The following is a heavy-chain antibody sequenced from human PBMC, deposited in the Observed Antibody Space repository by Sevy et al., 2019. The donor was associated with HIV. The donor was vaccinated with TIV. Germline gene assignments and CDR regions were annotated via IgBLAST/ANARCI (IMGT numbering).Heavy chain of an antibody. Sequence: ASVKVSCKASGYTFTSYGISWVRQAPGQGLEWMGWISAYNGNTNYAQKLQGRVTMTTDTSTTTAYMELRSLRSDDTAVDYCARDLRRLRFVEWLLEPYFDYWGQGTLVTVSS. D-gene: IGHD3-3*01. J-gene: IGHJ4*02. CDR2: ISAYNGNT. CDR1: GYTFTSYG. V-gene: IGHV1-18*01. CDR3: ARDLRRLRFVEWLLEPYFDY.